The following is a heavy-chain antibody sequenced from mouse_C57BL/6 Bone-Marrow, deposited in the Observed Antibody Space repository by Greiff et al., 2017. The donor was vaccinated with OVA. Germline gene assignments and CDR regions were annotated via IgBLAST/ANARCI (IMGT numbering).Heavy chain of an antibody. V-gene: IGHV1-78*01. J-gene: IGHJ4*01. CDR1: GYTFTDHT. CDR3: ARGGGWLLYYYAMDY. CDR2: IYPRDGST. D-gene: IGHD2-3*01. Sequence: VQLQQSDAELVKPGASVKISCKVSGYTFTDHTIHWMKQRPEQGLEWIGYIYPRDGSTKYNEKFKGKATLTADKSSSTAYMQRNSLTSEDSAVYFCARGGGWLLYYYAMDYWGQGTSVTVSS.